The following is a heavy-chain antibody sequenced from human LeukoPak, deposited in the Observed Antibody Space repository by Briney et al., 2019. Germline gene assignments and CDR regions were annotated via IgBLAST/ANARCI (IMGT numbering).Heavy chain of an antibody. V-gene: IGHV3-21*04. CDR3: AKDNYGDDYWYFDL. D-gene: IGHD4-17*01. CDR1: GFTFSSYS. Sequence: GGSLRLSCAASGFTFSSYSMNWVRQAPGKGLEWVSSISSSSSYIYYADSVKGRFTISRDNAKNSLYLQMNSLRAEDTALYYCAKDNYGDDYWYFDLWGRGTLVTVSS. J-gene: IGHJ2*01. CDR2: ISSSSSYI.